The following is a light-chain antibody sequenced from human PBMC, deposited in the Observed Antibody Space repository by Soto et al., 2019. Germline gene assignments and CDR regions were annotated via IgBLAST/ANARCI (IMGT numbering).Light chain of an antibody. CDR2: SAS. J-gene: IGKJ4*01. Sequence: EIVLTQSPATLSLSPGERATLSCRASQSVSSSLAWYQQKPSQAPRLLIYSASNRATGIPARFSGSGSGTDFTLTISSLEPEDFAVYYCQQRSNWLTFGGGTKVEI. CDR1: QSVSSS. V-gene: IGKV3-11*01. CDR3: QQRSNWLT.